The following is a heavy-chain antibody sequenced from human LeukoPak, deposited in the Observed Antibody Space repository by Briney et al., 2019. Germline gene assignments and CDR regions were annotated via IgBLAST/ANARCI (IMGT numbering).Heavy chain of an antibody. V-gene: IGHV3-7*01. CDR1: GFTFSSYW. CDR3: AKVPAAGVIDY. J-gene: IGHJ4*02. D-gene: IGHD6-13*01. Sequence: GGSLRLSCAASGFTFSSYWMSWVRQAPGKGLEWVANIKQDGSEKYYVDSVKGRFTISRDNAKNSLYLQMNSLRAEDTAVYYCAKVPAAGVIDYWGQGTLVTVSS. CDR2: IKQDGSEK.